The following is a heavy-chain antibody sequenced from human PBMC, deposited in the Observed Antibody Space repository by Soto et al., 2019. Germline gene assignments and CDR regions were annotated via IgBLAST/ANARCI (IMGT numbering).Heavy chain of an antibody. D-gene: IGHD1-26*01. V-gene: IGHV3-33*01. CDR2: IWYDGSNK. Sequence: QVQLVESGGGVVQPGRSLRLSCAASGFTFSSYGMHWVRQAPGKGLKWVAVIWYDGSNKYYADSVKGRFTISRDNSKNTLYLQMNSLRAEDTAVYYCARGVRESDYWGQGTLVTVSS. CDR1: GFTFSSYG. J-gene: IGHJ4*02. CDR3: ARGVRESDY.